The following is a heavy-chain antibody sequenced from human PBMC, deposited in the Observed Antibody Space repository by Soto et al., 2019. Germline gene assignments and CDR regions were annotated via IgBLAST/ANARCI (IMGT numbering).Heavy chain of an antibody. V-gene: IGHV1-2*04. D-gene: IGHD2-2*02. CDR2: INPNSGGT. CDR3: ERVSGIFSTCCYRNGMDV. CDR1: GYTFTGYY. Sequence: ASVKVSCKASGYTFTGYYMHWVRQAPGQGLEWMGWINPNSGGTNYAQKFQGWVTMTRDTSISTAYMELSRLRSDDTAVYYCERVSGIFSTCCYRNGMDVWGQGTTVTVSS. J-gene: IGHJ6*02.